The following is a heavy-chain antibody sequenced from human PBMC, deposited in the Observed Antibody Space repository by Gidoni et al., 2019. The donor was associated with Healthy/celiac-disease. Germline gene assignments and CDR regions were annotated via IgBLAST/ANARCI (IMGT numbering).Heavy chain of an antibody. D-gene: IGHD6-13*01. Sequence: EVQLVESGGGLVQPGGSLRLPCAASGFTFSSYDMHWVRQATGKGLEWVSAIGTAGDTYYPGSVKGRFTISRENAKNSLYLQMNSLRAGDTAVYYCARAGIAAAGTGYYGMDVWGQGTTVTVSS. CDR2: IGTAGDT. CDR3: ARAGIAAAGTGYYGMDV. V-gene: IGHV3-13*01. CDR1: GFTFSSYD. J-gene: IGHJ6*02.